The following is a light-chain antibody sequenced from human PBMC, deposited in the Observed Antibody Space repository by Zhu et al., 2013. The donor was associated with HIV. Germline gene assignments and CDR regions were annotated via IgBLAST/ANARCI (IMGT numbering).Light chain of an antibody. CDR3: QQYSNYPRT. V-gene: IGKV1-5*03. CDR1: QSISSW. Sequence: DIQMTQFPSTLSASVGDRVTITCRASQSISSWLAWYQQKAGKAPKVLIYKASSLESGVPSRFSGSGSGTEFTLTISNLQPDDFATYYCQQYSNYPRTFGQGTKVEIK. J-gene: IGKJ1*01. CDR2: KAS.